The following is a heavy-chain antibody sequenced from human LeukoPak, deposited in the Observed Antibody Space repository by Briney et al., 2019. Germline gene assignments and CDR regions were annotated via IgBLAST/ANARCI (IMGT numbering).Heavy chain of an antibody. D-gene: IGHD2-2*01. CDR3: AKDIEYCSTTSCSLFDDAFDI. CDR1: GFTFDDYA. Sequence: PGGSLRLSCAASGFTFDDYAIHWVRQATGKGLEWVSLISGDGGSTYYADSVRGRFTISRDNSKDSLYLQMNSLRTEDTALYFCAKDIEYCSTTSCSLFDDAFDIWGQGTMVTVSS. V-gene: IGHV3-43*02. CDR2: ISGDGGST. J-gene: IGHJ3*02.